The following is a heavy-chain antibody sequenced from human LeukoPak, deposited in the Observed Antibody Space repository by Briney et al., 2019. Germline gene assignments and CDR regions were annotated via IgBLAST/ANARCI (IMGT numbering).Heavy chain of an antibody. CDR1: GFTFSSYG. Sequence: GSLRLSCAASGFTFSSYGMHWVRQAPGKGLEWVAVISYDGSNKYYADSVKGRFTISRDNAKNSLYLQMNSLRAEDTAVYYCARDSHYYDSSGPDYWGQGTLVTVSS. D-gene: IGHD3-22*01. J-gene: IGHJ4*02. CDR2: ISYDGSNK. CDR3: ARDSHYYDSSGPDY. V-gene: IGHV3-33*05.